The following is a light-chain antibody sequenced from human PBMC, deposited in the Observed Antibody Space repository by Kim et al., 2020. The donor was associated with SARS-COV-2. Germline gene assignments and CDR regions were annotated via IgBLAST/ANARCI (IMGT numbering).Light chain of an antibody. Sequence: ATVNCKSSQTLLYGSNNKNYLAWYQQKPGQPPKLIFYWASARESGVPDRFSGSGSGTDFTLTINSVQAEDVAVYYCQQYYATPLTFGGGTKVDIK. J-gene: IGKJ4*01. CDR1: QTLLYGSNNKNY. V-gene: IGKV4-1*01. CDR3: QQYYATPLT. CDR2: WAS.